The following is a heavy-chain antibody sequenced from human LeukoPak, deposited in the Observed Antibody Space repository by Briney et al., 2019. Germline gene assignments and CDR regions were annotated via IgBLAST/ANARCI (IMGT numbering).Heavy chain of an antibody. CDR3: AKGAGYD. CDR2: INPNRGGP. V-gene: IGHV1-2*02. Sequence: PSVKVSFKASGYAFTGYYMHWGRQGPGQGLEWMGWINPNRGGPKYAQKSPGRVTMPRDTSISTASMELSRLSSDDTAVYYCAKGAGYDWGQGPLVTVSS. D-gene: IGHD1-1*01. CDR1: GYAFTGYY. J-gene: IGHJ4*02.